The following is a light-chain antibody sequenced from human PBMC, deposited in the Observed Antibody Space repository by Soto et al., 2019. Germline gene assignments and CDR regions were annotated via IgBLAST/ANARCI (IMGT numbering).Light chain of an antibody. CDR3: SSYTSSSTLV. V-gene: IGLV2-14*01. J-gene: IGLJ1*01. CDR1: SSDVGGYNY. CDR2: EVS. Sequence: QSALTQPASVSRSPGQSITISCTGTSSDVGGYNYVSWYQQHPGKAPKLMIYEVSNRPSGVSNRFSGSKSGNTASLTISGLQAEDEGDYYCSSYTSSSTLVFGTGTKLTVL.